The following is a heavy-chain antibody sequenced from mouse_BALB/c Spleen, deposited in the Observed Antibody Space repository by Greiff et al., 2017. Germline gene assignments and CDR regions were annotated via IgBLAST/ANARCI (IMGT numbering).Heavy chain of an antibody. D-gene: IGHD2-4*01. CDR1: GFSLTSYG. V-gene: IGHV2-9*02. CDR3: ARVAPIYYDYDYAMDY. CDR2: IWAGGST. J-gene: IGHJ4*01. Sequence: VQLQESGPGLVAPSQSLSITCTVSGFSLTSYGVHWVRQPPGKGLEWLGVIWAGGSTNYNSALMSRLSISKDNSKSQVFLKMNSLQTDDTAMYYCARVAPIYYDYDYAMDYWGQGTSVTVSS.